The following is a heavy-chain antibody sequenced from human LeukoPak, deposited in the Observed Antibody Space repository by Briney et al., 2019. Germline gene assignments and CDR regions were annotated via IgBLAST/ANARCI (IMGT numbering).Heavy chain of an antibody. V-gene: IGHV4-30-2*01. Sequence: SQTLSLTCAVSGGSISSGGYSWSWIRQPPVKGLEWIGYIYHSGSTYYNPSLKSRVTISVDRSKNQFSLKLSSVTAADTAVYYCARARVQGDYLYYFDYWGQGTLVTVSS. CDR1: GGSISSGGYS. CDR3: ARARVQGDYLYYFDY. CDR2: IYHSGST. D-gene: IGHD4-17*01. J-gene: IGHJ4*02.